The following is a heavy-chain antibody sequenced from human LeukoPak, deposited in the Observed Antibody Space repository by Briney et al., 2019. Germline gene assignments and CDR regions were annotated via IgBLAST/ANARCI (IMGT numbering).Heavy chain of an antibody. D-gene: IGHD1-26*01. CDR1: GYTFTSYD. V-gene: IGHV1-8*01. J-gene: IGHJ6*03. CDR2: MNPNSGNT. Sequence: ASVKVSCKASGYTFTSYDINWVRQATGQGLEWMGWMNPNSGNTGYAQKFQGRVTMTRNTSISTAYMELSSLRYEDTAVYYCARTLAGTPYYYYYYMDVWGKGTTVTVSS. CDR3: ARTLAGTPYYYYYYMDV.